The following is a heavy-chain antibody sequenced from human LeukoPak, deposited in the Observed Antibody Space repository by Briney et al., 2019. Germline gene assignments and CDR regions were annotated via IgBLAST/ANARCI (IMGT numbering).Heavy chain of an antibody. Sequence: GASVRVSFKASGYTFIIYGITWVRQAPGQGLEWLGWISAYNGNIDYAQKLQGRVTLTTDTSTSTAYMEVRSLRSDDTAVYYCASMSGYYPSYYFDYWGQGTLVTVSS. CDR3: ASMSGYYPSYYFDY. CDR1: GYTFIIYG. D-gene: IGHD3-3*01. J-gene: IGHJ4*02. CDR2: ISAYNGNI. V-gene: IGHV1-18*01.